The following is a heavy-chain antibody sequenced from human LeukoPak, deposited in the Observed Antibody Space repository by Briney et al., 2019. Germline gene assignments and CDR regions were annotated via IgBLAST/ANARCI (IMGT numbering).Heavy chain of an antibody. CDR3: AREDRYCTNGVCYTVLYFDY. CDR1: GYTFTGYY. Sequence: ASVKVSCKASGYTFTGYYMHWVRQAPGQGLEWMGWLNPNSGGTNYAQTLQGRVTMTRDTSISTAYMELSRLRSDDTAVYYCAREDRYCTNGVCYTVLYFDYWGQGTLVTVSS. V-gene: IGHV1-2*02. CDR2: LNPNSGGT. D-gene: IGHD2-8*01. J-gene: IGHJ4*02.